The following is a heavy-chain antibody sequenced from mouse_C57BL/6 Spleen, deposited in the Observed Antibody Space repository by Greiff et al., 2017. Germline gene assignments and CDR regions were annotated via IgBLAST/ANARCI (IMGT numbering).Heavy chain of an antibody. J-gene: IGHJ4*01. Sequence: EVQLVESGGGLVKPGGSLKLSCAASGFTFSDYGMHWVRQAPEKGLEWVAYISSGSSTIYYADTVKGRFTISRDNAKNTLFLQMTSLRSEDTAMYYCASSDGYYEGDYWGQGTSVTVSS. CDR1: GFTFSDYG. V-gene: IGHV5-17*01. CDR3: ASSDGYYEGDY. D-gene: IGHD2-3*01. CDR2: ISSGSSTI.